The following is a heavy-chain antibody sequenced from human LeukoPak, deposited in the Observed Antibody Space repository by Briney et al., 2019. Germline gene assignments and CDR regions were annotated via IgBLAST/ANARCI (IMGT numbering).Heavy chain of an antibody. CDR2: ISSSSSYI. V-gene: IGHV3-21*01. CDR3: ASIAARQGYYYYMDV. D-gene: IGHD6-6*01. J-gene: IGHJ6*03. Sequence: PGGSLRLSCAASGFTFSSYSMNWVRQAPGKGLEWVSSISSSSSYIYYADSVKGRFTISRDNAKNSLYLQMNSLRAEDTAVYYCASIAARQGYYYYMDVWGKGTTVTVSS. CDR1: GFTFSSYS.